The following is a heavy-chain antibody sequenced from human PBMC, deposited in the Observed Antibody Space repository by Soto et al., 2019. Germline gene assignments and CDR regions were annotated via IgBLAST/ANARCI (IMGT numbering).Heavy chain of an antibody. D-gene: IGHD3-22*01. Sequence: QVQLVESGGGAVQPGRSLRLCWVGSGFTFSDYGIQWVRQAPGKGLDWVAVVSYDGKTKYYGDSVKGRFTISRDNSKNTVSLQMNSLRVEDTAVYYCAKEYTKMSFFDYWGQGALVTVSS. CDR2: VSYDGKTK. CDR3: AKEYTKMSFFDY. V-gene: IGHV3-30*18. CDR1: GFTFSDYG. J-gene: IGHJ4*02.